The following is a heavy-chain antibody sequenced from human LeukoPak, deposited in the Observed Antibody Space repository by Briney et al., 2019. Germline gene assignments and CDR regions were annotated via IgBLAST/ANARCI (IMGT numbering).Heavy chain of an antibody. CDR3: ARQEGYGLLDN. D-gene: IGHD5-18*01. CDR2: INSDGSTT. J-gene: IGHJ4*02. V-gene: IGHV3-74*01. Sequence: GGSLRLSCAASGFTFSSHWMHWVRQAPGKGLVWVSRINSDGSTTTYADSVKGRFTISRDNANNTLYLQMSSLRAEDTAVYYCARQEGYGLLDNWGQGTLVTVSS. CDR1: GFTFSSHW.